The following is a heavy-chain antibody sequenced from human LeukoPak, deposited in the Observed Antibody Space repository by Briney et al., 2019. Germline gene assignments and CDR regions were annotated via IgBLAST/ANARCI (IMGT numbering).Heavy chain of an antibody. CDR3: ARARALNNFGVVRYFDY. CDR1: GGSISSGDYY. CDR2: IYYSGST. V-gene: IGHV4-30-4*08. D-gene: IGHD3-3*01. Sequence: SETLSLTCTVSGGSISSGDYYWSCIRQPPGKGLEWIGYIYYSGSTYYNPSLKSRVTISVDTSKNQFSLKLSSVTAADTAMYYCARARALNNFGVVRYFDYWGQGTLVTVSS. J-gene: IGHJ4*02.